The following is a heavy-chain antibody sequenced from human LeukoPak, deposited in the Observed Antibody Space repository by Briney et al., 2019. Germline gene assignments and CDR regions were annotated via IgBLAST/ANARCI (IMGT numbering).Heavy chain of an antibody. J-gene: IGHJ4*02. CDR3: ARGHSNYGDYFDY. CDR2: ISSSSIYI. V-gene: IGHV3-21*01. D-gene: IGHD4-11*01. Sequence: GGSLRLSCVASGFTFSSYSMNWVRQAPGKGLEWVSSISSSSIYIYYADSVKGRFTISRDNAKSSLSLQMNSLRAEDTAVYYCARGHSNYGDYFDYWGQGTPVTVSS. CDR1: GFTFSSYS.